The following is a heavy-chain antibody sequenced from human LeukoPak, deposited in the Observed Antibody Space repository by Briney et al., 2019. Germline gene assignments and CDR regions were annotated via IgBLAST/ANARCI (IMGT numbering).Heavy chain of an antibody. CDR3: ARVVA. CDR2: ISYDGSNK. J-gene: IGHJ3*01. V-gene: IGHV3-30-3*01. Sequence: GRSLRLSCAASGFTFSSYAMHWVRRAPGKGLEWVAVISYDGSNKYYADSVKGRFTISRDNSKNTLYLQMNSLRAEDTAVYYCARVVAWGQGTMVTVSS. CDR1: GFTFSSYA.